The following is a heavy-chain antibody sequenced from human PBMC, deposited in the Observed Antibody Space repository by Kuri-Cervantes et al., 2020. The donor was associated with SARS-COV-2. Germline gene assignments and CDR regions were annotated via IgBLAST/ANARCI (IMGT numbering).Heavy chain of an antibody. J-gene: IGHJ3*02. CDR3: ARALKGQIDAFDI. Sequence: ESLKISCAVYGGSFSGYYWGWIRQPPGKGQEWIGSIYHSGSTYYNPYLKSRVTISVDTSKNQFSLRLRSLTAADTAVYYCARALKGQIDAFDIWGQGTMVTVSS. CDR2: IYHSGST. CDR1: GGSFSGYY. V-gene: IGHV4-38-2*01.